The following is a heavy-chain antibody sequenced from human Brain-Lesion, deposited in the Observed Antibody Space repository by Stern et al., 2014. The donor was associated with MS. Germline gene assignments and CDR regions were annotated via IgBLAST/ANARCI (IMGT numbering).Heavy chain of an antibody. CDR3: ARVYNTIYGIVTQRGSGMDV. Sequence: EVQLVESGGGLVQPGGSLTISCTAAGFTFGNYWMTWVRQAPGTGLDWLANIKEDGNEKNYVDSVKGRFTISRDNARNSLYLQMNSLRVEDTALYYCARVYNTIYGIVTQRGSGMDVWGQGTTVIVSS. CDR1: GFTFGNYW. CDR2: IKEDGNEK. J-gene: IGHJ6*02. D-gene: IGHD3-3*01. V-gene: IGHV3-7*01.